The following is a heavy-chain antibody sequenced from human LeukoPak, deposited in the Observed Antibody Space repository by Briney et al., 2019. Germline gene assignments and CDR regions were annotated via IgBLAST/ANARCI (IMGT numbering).Heavy chain of an antibody. CDR1: GFTFSNAW. J-gene: IGHJ4*02. V-gene: IGHV3-15*07. CDR3: AKGSTRYYDSVIDY. CDR2: IKSKTDGGTT. Sequence: GGSLRLSCAASGFTFSNAWMNWVRQAPGKGLEWVGRIKSKTDGGTTDYAAPVKGRFTISRDNSKNTLYLQMNSLRAEDTAVYYCAKGSTRYYDSVIDYWGQGTLVTVSS. D-gene: IGHD3-22*01.